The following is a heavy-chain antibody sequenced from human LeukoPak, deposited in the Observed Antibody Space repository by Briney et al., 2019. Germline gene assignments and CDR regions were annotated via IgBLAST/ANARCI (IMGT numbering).Heavy chain of an antibody. CDR3: AKEGEMATIAAYFDY. V-gene: IGHV3-23*01. Sequence: GGSLRLSCAASGFTFSRYAMSWVRQAPGKGLEWVSTISGSGGYTYSADSVKGRFTISRDNSKNTLYLQMHSLRAEDTAVYYCAKEGEMATIAAYFDYWGQGALVTVSS. CDR2: ISGSGGYT. J-gene: IGHJ4*02. CDR1: GFTFSRYA. D-gene: IGHD5-24*01.